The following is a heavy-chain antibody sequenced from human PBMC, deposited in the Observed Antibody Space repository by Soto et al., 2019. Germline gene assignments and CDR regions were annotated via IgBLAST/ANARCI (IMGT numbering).Heavy chain of an antibody. CDR2: IYYSGST. Sequence: PSETLSLTCTVSGGSLSRSYWSWIRQPPGKGLEWIGYIYYSGSTHYNPSLKSRVTISVDTAKNQFSLKLSSVTAADTAVYYCARGVIPTHDIVVVPAARGGWFDPWGQGTLVTVSS. D-gene: IGHD2-2*01. J-gene: IGHJ5*02. CDR3: ARGVIPTHDIVVVPAARGGWFDP. V-gene: IGHV4-59*01. CDR1: GGSLSRSY.